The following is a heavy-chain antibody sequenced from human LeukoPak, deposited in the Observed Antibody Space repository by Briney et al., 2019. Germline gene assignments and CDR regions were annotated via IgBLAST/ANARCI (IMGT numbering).Heavy chain of an antibody. V-gene: IGHV1-69*05. D-gene: IGHD4-11*01. CDR3: ARSSYSNYGEWDY. Sequence: ASVKVSCKASGGTFSSYAISWVRQAPGQGLEWMGGIIPIFGTANYAQKFQGRVTITTDESTSTAYMELSSLRSEDTAVYYCARSSYSNYGEWDYWGQGTLVTVSS. CDR1: GGTFSSYA. CDR2: IIPIFGTA. J-gene: IGHJ4*02.